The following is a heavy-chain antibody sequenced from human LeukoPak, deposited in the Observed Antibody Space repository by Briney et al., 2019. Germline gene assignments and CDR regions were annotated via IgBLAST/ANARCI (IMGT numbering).Heavy chain of an antibody. CDR1: GFTFSSYA. V-gene: IGHV3-23*01. D-gene: IGHD4-23*01. CDR2: ISGSGGST. Sequence: GGSLRLSCAASGFTFSSYAMSWVRQAPGKGLEWVSAISGSGGSTYYADSVKGRFTISRDNSKNTLYLQMNSLRADDTAVYYCAGVRAGGNRAFDVWGQGTVVAVSS. J-gene: IGHJ3*01. CDR3: AGVRAGGNRAFDV.